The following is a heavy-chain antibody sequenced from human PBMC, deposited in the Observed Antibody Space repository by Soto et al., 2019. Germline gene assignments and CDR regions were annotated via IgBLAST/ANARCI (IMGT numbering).Heavy chain of an antibody. V-gene: IGHV1-69*01. Sequence: QVQLVQSGAEVKKPGSSVKVSCKASGGTFSSYAISWVRQAPGQGLEWMGGIIPIFGTANYAQKFQGRVTITADESMSTAYMELSRLRSEDMAVYYCARVRITMIVGRGYFDYWGQGTLVTVSS. CDR2: IIPIFGTA. J-gene: IGHJ4*02. CDR3: ARVRITMIVGRGYFDY. D-gene: IGHD3-22*01. CDR1: GGTFSSYA.